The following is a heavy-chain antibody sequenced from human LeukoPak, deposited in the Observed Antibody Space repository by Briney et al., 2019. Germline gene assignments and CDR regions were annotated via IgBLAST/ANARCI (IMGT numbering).Heavy chain of an antibody. J-gene: IGHJ6*02. CDR2: IHRDGNNI. V-gene: IGHV3-74*01. Sequence: PGGSLRLSCVASGFTFDTYWMHWVRQAPGKGLVWVSRIHRDGNNINYADFVQGRFTVSRGNAKNTLYLQMHSLRVEDTAMYYCARGLRDRYGMDVWGQGTTVTVSS. CDR3: ARGLRDRYGMDV. CDR1: GFTFDTYW.